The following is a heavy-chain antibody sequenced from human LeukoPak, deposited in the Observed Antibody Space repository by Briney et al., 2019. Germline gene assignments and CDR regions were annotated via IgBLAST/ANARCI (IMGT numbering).Heavy chain of an antibody. V-gene: IGHV1-58*01. J-gene: IGHJ5*02. CDR2: IVVGSGNT. CDR1: GFTFTSSA. Sequence: TSAKVSCKASGFTFTSSAVQWVRQARGQRLEWIGWIVVGSGNTNYAQKFQERVTITRDMSTSTAYMELSSLRSEDTAVYYCAADQAYYYDSSGYPSDNWFDPWGQGTLVTVSS. CDR3: AADQAYYYDSSGYPSDNWFDP. D-gene: IGHD3-22*01.